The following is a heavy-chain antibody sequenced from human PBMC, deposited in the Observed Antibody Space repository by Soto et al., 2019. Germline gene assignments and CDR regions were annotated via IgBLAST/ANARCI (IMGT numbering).Heavy chain of an antibody. J-gene: IGHJ6*02. V-gene: IGHV3-48*02. CDR3: SRGGSSSDNGMDV. CDR1: GFTFSTYS. D-gene: IGHD6-6*01. Sequence: EVQLVESGGGLVQPGGSLRLSCAASGFTFSTYSMNWVRQAPGKGLEWVSYISSRSYTIYYVDSVKGRFTISRDNAKNSLYLQINSLRDKDTAVYYCSRGGSSSDNGMDVWGQGTTVTVSS. CDR2: ISSRSYTI.